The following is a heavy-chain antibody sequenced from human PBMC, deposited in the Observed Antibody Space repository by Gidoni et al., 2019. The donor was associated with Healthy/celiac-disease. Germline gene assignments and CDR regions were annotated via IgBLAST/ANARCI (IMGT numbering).Heavy chain of an antibody. Sequence: QVQLVESGGGVVQPGRSLRLSCAASGFTFSSDGMHWVRQAPGKGLEWVAVIWYDGSNKYYADSVKGRFTISRDNSKNTLYLQMNSLRAEDTAVYYCARSNPDYGDYEVLGSGFDYWGQGTLVTVSS. V-gene: IGHV3-33*01. CDR3: ARSNPDYGDYEVLGSGFDY. CDR2: IWYDGSNK. J-gene: IGHJ4*02. CDR1: GFTFSSDG. D-gene: IGHD4-17*01.